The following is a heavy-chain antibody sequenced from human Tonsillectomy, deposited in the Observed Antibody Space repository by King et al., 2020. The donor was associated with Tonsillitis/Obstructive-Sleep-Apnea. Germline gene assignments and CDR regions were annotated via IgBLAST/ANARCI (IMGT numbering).Heavy chain of an antibody. CDR1: GLTFSSHA. Sequence: EVQLVESGGGLVQPGRSLRLSCEASGLTFSSHAMSWVRQAPGKGLEWVSGISGSGDSTYYAESVKGRFTISRDKSKNTLFLQMNSLRAEDTAVYYCASTPYGSGTYYYFDYWGQGTLVTVSS. V-gene: IGHV3-23*04. CDR2: ISGSGDST. D-gene: IGHD3-10*01. CDR3: ASTPYGSGTYYYFDY. J-gene: IGHJ4*02.